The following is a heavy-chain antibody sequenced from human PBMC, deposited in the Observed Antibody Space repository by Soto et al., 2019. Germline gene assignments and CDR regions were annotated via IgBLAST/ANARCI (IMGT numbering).Heavy chain of an antibody. V-gene: IGHV1-18*01. CDR1: GYTFTSYG. D-gene: IGHD2-2*01. CDR2: ISAYNGNT. Sequence: GASVKVSCKASGYTFTSYGISWVRQAPGQGLEWMGWISAYNGNTNYAQKLQGRVTMTTDTSTSTAYMELRSLRSDDTAVYYCACVGYCSSTSCPTTHWFAPWGQGTLVTVSS. CDR3: ACVGYCSSTSCPTTHWFAP. J-gene: IGHJ5*02.